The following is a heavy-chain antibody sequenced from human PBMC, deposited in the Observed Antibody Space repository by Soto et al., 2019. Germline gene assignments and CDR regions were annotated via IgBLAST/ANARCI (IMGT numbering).Heavy chain of an antibody. CDR1: GGTFSRYS. D-gene: IGHD2-2*01. J-gene: IGHJ6*02. V-gene: IGHV1-69*02. CDR3: ARGDRDRESGLVPAVIDGMNV. CDR2: ISPIFGIL. Sequence: QVQLVQSGAEVKKPGSSVKVSCKASGGTFSRYSITWVRQDPGHGLAWIGRISPIFGILTYAQKFQGRVTLTANESTSTDYMQLSSPRSDDTAVYYCARGDRDRESGLVPAVIDGMNVWAQGTTVTVSS.